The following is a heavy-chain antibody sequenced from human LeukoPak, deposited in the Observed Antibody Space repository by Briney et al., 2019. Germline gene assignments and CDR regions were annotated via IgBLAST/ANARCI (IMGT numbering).Heavy chain of an antibody. V-gene: IGHV5-51*01. J-gene: IGHJ3*02. CDR1: GYSFTSYW. CDR2: IYPGDSDT. D-gene: IGHD3-16*01. CDR3: ARGGDMEEASQDAFDI. Sequence: GECLKISCKGSGYSFTSYWIGWVRQMPGKGLEWMGIIYPGDSDTRYSPSFQGQVTISADKSISTAYLQWSSLKASDTAMYYCARGGDMEEASQDAFDIWGQGTMVTVSS.